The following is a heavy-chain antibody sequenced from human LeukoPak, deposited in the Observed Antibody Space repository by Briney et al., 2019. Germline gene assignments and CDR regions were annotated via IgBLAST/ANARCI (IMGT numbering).Heavy chain of an antibody. D-gene: IGHD7-27*01. V-gene: IGHV4-30-2*01. Sequence: SETLSLTCAVSGDSISSCGFSWRWIRQPPGKGLEWIGYISQSRTPYSNPSLSRRVTISVDTFKNQFSLRLTSVTAADTAVYFCARVYLGFDYWGQGALVTVSS. J-gene: IGHJ4*02. CDR2: ISQSRTP. CDR1: GDSISSCGFS. CDR3: ARVYLGFDY.